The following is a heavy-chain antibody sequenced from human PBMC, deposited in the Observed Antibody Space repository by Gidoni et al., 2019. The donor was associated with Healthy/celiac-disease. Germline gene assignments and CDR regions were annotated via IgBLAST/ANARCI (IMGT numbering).Heavy chain of an antibody. CDR1: GFSLSTSGGG. J-gene: IGHJ5*02. D-gene: IGHD2-8*01. CDR3: APIRGPYCPNGACYVLWFDP. Sequence: QITLKESCPTLVKPTQTRTRTCTLSGFSLSTSGGGVGWIRQPPGKALEWLALIYWDDDERYSPALKSRLTIPKHTSNTPVVLTMTNMDPVDTATYSCAPIRGPYCPNGACYVLWFDPWGQGTLVTVSS. CDR2: IYWDDDE. V-gene: IGHV2-5*02.